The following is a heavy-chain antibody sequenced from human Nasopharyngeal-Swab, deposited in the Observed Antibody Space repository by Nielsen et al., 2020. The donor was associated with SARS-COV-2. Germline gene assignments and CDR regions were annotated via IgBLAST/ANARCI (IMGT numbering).Heavy chain of an antibody. CDR1: GFTFDDYA. V-gene: IGHV3-43*02. CDR3: AKGSYSSSWYFGRGGHYYGMDV. Sequence: GESLKISCAASGFTFDDYAMHWVRQAPGKGLEWVSLISGDGGSTYYADSVKGRFTIYRDNSKNSLYLQMNSLRTEDTALYYCAKGSYSSSWYFGRGGHYYGMDVWGQGTTVTVSS. CDR2: ISGDGGST. D-gene: IGHD6-13*01. J-gene: IGHJ6*02.